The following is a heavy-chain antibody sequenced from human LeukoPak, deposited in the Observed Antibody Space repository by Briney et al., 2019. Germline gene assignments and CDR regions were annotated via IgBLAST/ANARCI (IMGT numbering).Heavy chain of an antibody. D-gene: IGHD6-19*01. CDR2: IYPGDSDT. CDR3: ARLWEQWLWSRIGY. Sequence: GESLKISCKGYGYSFTDYWIGWVRQMPGKGLEWMGIIYPGDSDTRYSPSFQGQVTISADESINTAYLQWSSLKASDTAMYYCARLWEQWLWSRIGYWGQGTLVTVSS. V-gene: IGHV5-51*01. CDR1: GYSFTDYW. J-gene: IGHJ4*02.